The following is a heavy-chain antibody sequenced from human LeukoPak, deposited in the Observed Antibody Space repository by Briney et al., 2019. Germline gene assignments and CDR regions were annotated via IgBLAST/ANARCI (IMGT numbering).Heavy chain of an antibody. J-gene: IGHJ4*02. Sequence: ASVNVSCKASVYTFTDYYMNWVRHATGQGLEWLGWINPNNGGTSYAQKFQGRVTMTRDTSISTAYMEVSRLRSDDTAVYYCATMGATNFDHWGQGTLVTVSS. CDR3: ATMGATNFDH. D-gene: IGHD1-26*01. CDR2: INPNNGGT. V-gene: IGHV1-2*02. CDR1: VYTFTDYY.